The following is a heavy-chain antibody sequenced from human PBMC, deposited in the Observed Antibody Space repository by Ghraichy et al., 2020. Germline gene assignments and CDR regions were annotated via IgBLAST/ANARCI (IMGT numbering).Heavy chain of an antibody. D-gene: IGHD1-26*01. CDR2: SYHSGST. V-gene: IGHV4-59*08. J-gene: IGHJ4*02. Sequence: SETLSLTCTVSGDSISGYYWNWIRQTPGQGLEWIANSYHSGSTNSNPSLKSRVTVSVDTSTNQFSLTLSSVTAAATAVYYCARRGNYARSFLDSWGQGILVTVSS. CDR3: ARRGNYARSFLDS. CDR1: GDSISGYY.